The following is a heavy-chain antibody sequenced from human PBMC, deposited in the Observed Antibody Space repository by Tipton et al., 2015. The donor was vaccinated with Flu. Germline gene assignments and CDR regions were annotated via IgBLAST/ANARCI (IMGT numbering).Heavy chain of an antibody. CDR2: ISSDGSVT. Sequence: SLRLSCAASGFTFSSYRLHWVRQAPGKGLVWVSYISSDGSVTSYADSVKGRFTISRDNAKNTLFLQMNSLRAEDTAMYYCARRTGTRAYDSWGQGNLVTVSS. V-gene: IGHV3-74*01. CDR3: ARRTGTRAYDS. J-gene: IGHJ5*01. CDR1: GFTFSSYR. D-gene: IGHD4-17*01.